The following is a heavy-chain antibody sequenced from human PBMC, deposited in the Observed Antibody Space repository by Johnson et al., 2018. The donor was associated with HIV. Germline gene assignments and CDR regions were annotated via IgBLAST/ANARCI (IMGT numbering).Heavy chain of an antibody. CDR2: ISDSGST. J-gene: IGHJ3*02. V-gene: IGHV3-23*04. CDR1: GFTFASSA. D-gene: IGHD1-26*01. CDR3: AKGLSLSGSYSYDAFDI. Sequence: VQLVESGGGLEQPGGSLRLSCAASGFTFASSAMSWVRQAPGKGLEWVSAISDSGSTYYADSVKGRFTISRDNSKNTLYLQMNSLRPEDTAVYYCAKGLSLSGSYSYDAFDIWGQGTMVTVSS.